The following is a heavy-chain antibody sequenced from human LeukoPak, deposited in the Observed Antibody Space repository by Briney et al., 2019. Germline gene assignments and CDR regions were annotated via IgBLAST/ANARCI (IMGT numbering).Heavy chain of an antibody. Sequence: GGSLRFSCAASGFTFSSNAMTWVRQAPGKGLEWVSTIRGNGGGTHYAESLRGRFTISRDNSKRTVYLQMNSLSAEDTAIYYCSKGQELGDGVLESWARGTLVTVSS. CDR2: IRGNGGGT. CDR3: SKGQELGDGVLES. CDR1: GFTFSSNA. J-gene: IGHJ4*02. D-gene: IGHD3-3*01. V-gene: IGHV3-23*01.